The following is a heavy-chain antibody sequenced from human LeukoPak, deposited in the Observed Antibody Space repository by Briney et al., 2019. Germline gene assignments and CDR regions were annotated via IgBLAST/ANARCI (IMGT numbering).Heavy chain of an antibody. CDR1: GFTFSSYS. J-gene: IGHJ1*01. CDR2: ISSSSSII. V-gene: IGHV3-48*02. D-gene: IGHD6-19*01. Sequence: GGSLRLSCAASGFTFSSYSMNWVRQAPGKGLEWFSYISSSSSIIYYADSVKGRFTISRDNAKNSLYLQMNSLRDEDTAVYYCARDSSGWYSGYFQHWGQGTLVTVSS. CDR3: ARDSSGWYSGYFQH.